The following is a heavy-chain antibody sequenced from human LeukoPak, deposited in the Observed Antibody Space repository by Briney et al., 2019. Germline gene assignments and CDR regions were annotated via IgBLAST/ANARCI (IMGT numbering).Heavy chain of an antibody. Sequence: SVKVSCKASGGSFRSSAIIWVRQAPGQGLEWMGGIIPMFGAPNYAQKLQGRVTLSADESTSTAYMELSRLRSEDTAVYYCATTGSSAYDGGTFDYWGQGTLVTVSS. V-gene: IGHV1-69*13. CDR2: IIPMFGAP. CDR3: ATTGSSAYDGGTFDY. CDR1: GGSFRSSA. J-gene: IGHJ4*02. D-gene: IGHD5-12*01.